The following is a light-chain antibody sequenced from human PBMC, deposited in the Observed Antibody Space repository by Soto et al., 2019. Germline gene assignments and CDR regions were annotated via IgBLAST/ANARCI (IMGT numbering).Light chain of an antibody. V-gene: IGKV3-15*01. J-gene: IGKJ4*01. CDR3: QQYDDWPPLT. Sequence: TVMTQSPAALSVSPGDRASLSGRASQSVGGNLAWYQLKPGQSPRLLIYDASTRATGIPDRFTGSGSGTEFTLTIASLQSDDIAIYYCQQYDDWPPLTFGGGTKVDLK. CDR1: QSVGGN. CDR2: DAS.